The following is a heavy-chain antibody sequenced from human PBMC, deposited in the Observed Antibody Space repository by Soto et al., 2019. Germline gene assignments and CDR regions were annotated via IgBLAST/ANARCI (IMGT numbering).Heavy chain of an antibody. J-gene: IGHJ5*02. CDR1: GGSISSGGYY. Sequence: PSETLSLTCTVSGGSISSGGYYWSWIRQHPGKGLEWIGYIYYSGSTYYNPSLKSRVTISVDTSKNQFSLKLRSVTAADTAVYYCAGAAGRAYFGELFINNWFDPWGQGTLVTVSS. CDR2: IYYSGST. D-gene: IGHD3-10*01. CDR3: AGAAGRAYFGELFINNWFDP. V-gene: IGHV4-31*03.